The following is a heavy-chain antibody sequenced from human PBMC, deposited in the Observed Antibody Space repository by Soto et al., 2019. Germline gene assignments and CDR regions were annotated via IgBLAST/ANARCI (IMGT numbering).Heavy chain of an antibody. V-gene: IGHV3-23*01. CDR2: ISGSGGST. CDR1: GFTFSSYA. D-gene: IGHD2-21*02. J-gene: IGHJ1*01. CDR3: AKESPAYCGGDCYFQH. Sequence: GSLRLSCAASGFTFSSYAMSWVRQAPGKGLEWVSAISGSGGSTYYADSVKGRFTISRDNSKNTLYLQMNSLRAEDTAVYYCAKESPAYCGGDCYFQHWGQGTLVTVSS.